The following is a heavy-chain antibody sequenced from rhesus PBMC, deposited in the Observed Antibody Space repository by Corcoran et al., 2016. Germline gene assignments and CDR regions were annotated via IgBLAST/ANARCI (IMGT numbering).Heavy chain of an antibody. D-gene: IGHD3-28*01. CDR3: ARHYYDSGYYVFGAFDF. V-gene: IGHV4-173*01. CDR1: GGSISSNY. J-gene: IGHJ3*01. CDR2: ISGSGGST. Sequence: QLQLQESGPGLVKPSETLSLTCAVSGGSISSNYWSWIRQPPGKGLEWIGRISGSGGSTDYNPSLKSRVTISTDTSKNQFSLKRSSLTAADTAVYYCARHYYDSGYYVFGAFDFWGQGLRVTVSS.